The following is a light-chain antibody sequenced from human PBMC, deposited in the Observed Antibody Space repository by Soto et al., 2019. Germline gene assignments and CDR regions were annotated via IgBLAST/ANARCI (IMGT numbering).Light chain of an antibody. Sequence: QSALTQPASVSGSPGQSITISCTGTSSDVGGYNYVSWYQQHPGKAPKLMIYEVTSRPSGVSSRFSGSRSGNTASLTISGLQAEDEAHYYCSSYASSTTLVVFGGGTKVTVL. CDR1: SSDVGGYNY. CDR2: EVT. CDR3: SSYASSTTLVV. V-gene: IGLV2-14*01. J-gene: IGLJ2*01.